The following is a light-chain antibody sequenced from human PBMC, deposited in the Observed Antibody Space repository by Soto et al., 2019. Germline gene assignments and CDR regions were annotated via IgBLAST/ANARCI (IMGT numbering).Light chain of an antibody. Sequence: EIVMTQSPGTLSVSPGERATLSCRASQSVSSNLAWYQQKPGQAPRLLISDASTRATGIPARFSGSGSGTEFTLTVSSLQSEDFAVYYCQQYYSIPWTFGQGTKVEIK. CDR2: DAS. CDR1: QSVSSN. J-gene: IGKJ1*01. V-gene: IGKV3-15*01. CDR3: QQYYSIPWT.